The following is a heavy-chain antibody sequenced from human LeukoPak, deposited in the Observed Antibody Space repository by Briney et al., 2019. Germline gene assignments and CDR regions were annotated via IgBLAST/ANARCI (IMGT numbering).Heavy chain of an antibody. D-gene: IGHD3-3*01. CDR3: ARDAGITIR. J-gene: IGHJ4*02. V-gene: IGHV3-30-3*01. Sequence: GGSLRLSCAASGFTFSSYAMHWVRQAPGKGLEWVAVISYDGSNKYYADSVKGRFTISRDNSKNTLYLQMNSLRAEDTAVYYCARDAGITIRWGQGTLVTVSP. CDR2: ISYDGSNK. CDR1: GFTFSSYA.